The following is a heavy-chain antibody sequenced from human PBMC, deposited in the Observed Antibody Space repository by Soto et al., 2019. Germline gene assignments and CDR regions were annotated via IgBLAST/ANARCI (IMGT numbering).Heavy chain of an antibody. CDR3: GRGIQYRYDMHA. V-gene: IGHV3-74*01. D-gene: IGHD4-4*01. J-gene: IGHJ6*02. CDR2: INGDGSNA. CDR1: GFSFTNYW. Sequence: PGGSLRLSCAAAGFSFTNYWMHWVRQAPGKGLVWVSRINGDGSNAFYADSVKGRFTISRDNAKNTVYLQMNSLRAEDTAIYYFGRGIQYRYDMHAWHHGPTVTVPS.